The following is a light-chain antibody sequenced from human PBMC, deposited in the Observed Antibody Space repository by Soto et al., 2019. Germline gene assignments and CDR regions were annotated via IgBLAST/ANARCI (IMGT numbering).Light chain of an antibody. V-gene: IGKV3-15*01. Sequence: EIVITQSPATLSVSPGARATLSCRASQSVRRNLAWYQQIPGQAPRLLIYAASTRATGIPVRFSGSGSGTEFTLTISSLQSEDFAGYYCQQYNNWPLYTFGQGTKLDIK. CDR3: QQYNNWPLYT. J-gene: IGKJ2*01. CDR2: AAS. CDR1: QSVRRN.